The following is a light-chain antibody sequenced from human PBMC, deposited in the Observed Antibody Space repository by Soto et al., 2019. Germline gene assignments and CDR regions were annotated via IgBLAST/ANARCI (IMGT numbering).Light chain of an antibody. CDR2: AVS. CDR1: SSDIGAYNY. V-gene: IGLV2-14*01. Sequence: QSALTQPASVSGSPGQSITISCTGTSSDIGAYNYVAWYQHHPGKAPRLLINAVSNRPSGISNRFSGSKPGNVASLTISGLQAEDEAEYYCSSSTTSSTLVFGGGTKLTVL. CDR3: SSSTTSSTLV. J-gene: IGLJ3*02.